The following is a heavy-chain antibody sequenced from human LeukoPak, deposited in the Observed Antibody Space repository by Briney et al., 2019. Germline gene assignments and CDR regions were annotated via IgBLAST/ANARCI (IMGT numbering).Heavy chain of an antibody. J-gene: IGHJ2*01. CDR2: INHSGST. CDR3: ARGRSIAVAGTHWYFDL. D-gene: IGHD6-19*01. CDR1: GGSVSSGSYY. Sequence: PSETLSLTCTVSGGSVSSGSYYWSWIRQPPGKGLEWIGEINHSGSTNYNPSLKSRVTISVDTSKNQFSLKLSSVTAADTAVYYCARGRSIAVAGTHWYFDLWGRGTLVTVSS. V-gene: IGHV4-39*07.